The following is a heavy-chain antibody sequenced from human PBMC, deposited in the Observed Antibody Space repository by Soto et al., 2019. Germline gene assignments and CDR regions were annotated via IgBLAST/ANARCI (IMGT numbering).Heavy chain of an antibody. Sequence: QVQLVQSGAEVKKPGASVKVSCKASGYTFTSYGISWVRQAPGQGLEWMGWISAYNGNTNYAQKLQGRVTMTTDTPTSTASMALRSLRSDVTPVYSCARGATPIDYWGQGTLVTVSS. CDR1: GYTFTSYG. V-gene: IGHV1-18*01. CDR3: ARGATPIDY. J-gene: IGHJ4*02. D-gene: IGHD2-15*01. CDR2: ISAYNGNT.